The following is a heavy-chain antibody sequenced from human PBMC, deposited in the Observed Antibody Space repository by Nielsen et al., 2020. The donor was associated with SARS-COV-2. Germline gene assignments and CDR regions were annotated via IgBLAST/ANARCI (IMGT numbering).Heavy chain of an antibody. D-gene: IGHD3-16*02. CDR1: GGTFSSYA. CDR3: ARDGDDYVWGSYRYNGAFDI. V-gene: IGHV1-69*06. Sequence: SVKVSYKASGGTFSSYAISWVRQAPGQGLEWMGGIIPIFGTANYAQKFQGRVTITADKSTSTAYMELSSLRSEDTAVYYCARDGDDYVWGSYRYNGAFDIWGQGTMVTVSS. J-gene: IGHJ3*02. CDR2: IIPIFGTA.